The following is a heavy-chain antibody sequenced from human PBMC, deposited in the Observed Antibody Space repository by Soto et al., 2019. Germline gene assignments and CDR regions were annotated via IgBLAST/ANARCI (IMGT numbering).Heavy chain of an antibody. V-gene: IGHV3-49*03. CDR1: GFTFGDYA. D-gene: IGHD6-19*01. J-gene: IGHJ6*02. Sequence: PGGSLRLSCTASGFTFGDYAMSWFRQAPGKGLEWVGFIRSKAYGGTTEYAASVKGRFTISRDDSKSIAYLQMNSLKTEDTAVYYCTRDRKSSSGWLYYYYGIAVWGQGPTVTVSS. CDR3: TRDRKSSSGWLYYYYGIAV. CDR2: IRSKAYGGTT.